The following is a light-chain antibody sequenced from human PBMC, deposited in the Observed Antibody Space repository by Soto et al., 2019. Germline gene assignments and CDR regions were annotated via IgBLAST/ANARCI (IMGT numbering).Light chain of an antibody. CDR3: QQGGGSLWT. J-gene: IGKJ1*01. V-gene: IGKV3-20*01. CDR1: QAVRSDF. Sequence: EIVLTQSPGTLSMSPGGRATLSCRASQAVRSDFLASYQHKPGQAPRLVIYGASTKATGIPDRFSGSGSGTNFPLTISRLVPEDFAVFYCQQGGGSLWTFRQGTKVEIK. CDR2: GAS.